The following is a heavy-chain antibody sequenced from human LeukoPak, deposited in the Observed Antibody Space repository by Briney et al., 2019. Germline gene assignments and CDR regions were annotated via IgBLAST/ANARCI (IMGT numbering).Heavy chain of an antibody. CDR2: IKQDGSEK. V-gene: IGHV3-7*01. D-gene: IGHD1-26*01. Sequence: PAGGSLRLSCAASGFTFSSYRMSWVRQAPGKGLEWVANIKQDGSEKYYVDSVKGRFTISRDNAKNTLYLQMNSLRAEDTAVYYCARATGSYYSLGYWGQGTLVTVSS. CDR3: ARATGSYYSLGY. J-gene: IGHJ4*02. CDR1: GFTFSSYR.